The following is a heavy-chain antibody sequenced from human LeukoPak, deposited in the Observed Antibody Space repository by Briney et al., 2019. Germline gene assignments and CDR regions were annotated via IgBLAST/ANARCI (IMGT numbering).Heavy chain of an antibody. CDR3: AKARGDFRYYDIYYFDY. CDR2: IIGSVGST. CDR1: AFTFSSYA. V-gene: IGHV3-23*01. J-gene: IGHJ4*02. D-gene: IGHD3-9*01. Sequence: SLTLACAASAFTFSSYAMRWVRQAPGNVLEWVSAIIGSVGSTYYADSVKGRFTISRDNSKNTLYLKMNSLRAEDTAVYYCAKARGDFRYYDIYYFDYWGQGTLVTVSS.